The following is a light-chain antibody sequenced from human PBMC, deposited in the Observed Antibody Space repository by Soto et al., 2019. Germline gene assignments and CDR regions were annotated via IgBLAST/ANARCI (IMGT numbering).Light chain of an antibody. Sequence: VLTQPPSASGTPGQRVTISCSGRSSNIGSNTVNWYQQLPGTAPKLLIYSNNQRPSGVPDRFSGSKSGTSASLAISGLQSEDEADYYCAAWDDSLNGYVFGTGTKVTVL. CDR3: AAWDDSLNGYV. V-gene: IGLV1-44*01. CDR2: SNN. CDR1: SSNIGSNT. J-gene: IGLJ1*01.